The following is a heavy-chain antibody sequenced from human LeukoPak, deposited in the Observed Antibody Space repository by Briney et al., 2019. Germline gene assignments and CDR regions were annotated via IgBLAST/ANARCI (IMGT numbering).Heavy chain of an antibody. D-gene: IGHD6-6*01. Sequence: SETLSLTCTVSGGSISSYFWSWIRQPPGKGLEWIGYIYYSGSTNYNPSLKSRVTISVDTSKNQFSLKPSSVTAADTAVYYCARQRYSSSSTFFDYWGQGTLVTVSS. CDR1: GGSISSYF. CDR2: IYYSGST. J-gene: IGHJ4*02. CDR3: ARQRYSSSSTFFDY. V-gene: IGHV4-59*08.